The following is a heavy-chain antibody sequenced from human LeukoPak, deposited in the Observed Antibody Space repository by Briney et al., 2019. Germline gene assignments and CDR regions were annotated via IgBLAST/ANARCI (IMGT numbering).Heavy chain of an antibody. D-gene: IGHD3-10*01. J-gene: IGHJ3*02. V-gene: IGHV4-59*01. CDR1: GGSITRDY. CDR2: IYHSGTT. Sequence: SETLSLTCTVSGGSITRDYWSWIRQPPGKGLEWIGYIYHSGTTSYNPSLKSRVTISVDTSKNQFSLKLSSVTAADTAVYYCARVGSHDASDIWGQGTTVTVSS. CDR3: ARVGSHDASDI.